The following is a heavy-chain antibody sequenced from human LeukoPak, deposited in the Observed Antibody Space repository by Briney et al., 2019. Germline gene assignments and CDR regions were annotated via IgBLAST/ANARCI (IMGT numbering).Heavy chain of an antibody. CDR2: INPNSGGT. CDR1: GYTFTGYY. V-gene: IGHV1-2*02. Sequence: GASVNVSCKASGYTFTGYYIHWVRQAPGQGLEWMGWINPNSGGTNYAQKFQGRVTMTRDTSISTAYMELSRLRSDDTAVYYCARDRDDFGPEYYFDYWGQGTLVTVSS. D-gene: IGHD3-3*01. CDR3: ARDRDDFGPEYYFDY. J-gene: IGHJ4*02.